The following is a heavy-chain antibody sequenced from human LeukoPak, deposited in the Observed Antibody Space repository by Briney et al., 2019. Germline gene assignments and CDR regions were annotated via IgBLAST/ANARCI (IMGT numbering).Heavy chain of an antibody. CDR3: ARAGSGSYYPDY. J-gene: IGHJ4*02. D-gene: IGHD3-10*01. V-gene: IGHV3-11*01. Sequence: LSLTCAVYGGSFSDYYMSWIRQAPGKGLEWVSYISSSGSTIYYADSVKGRFTISRDNAKNSLYLQMNSLRAEDTAVYYCARAGSGSYYPDYWGQGTLVTVSS. CDR1: GGSFSDYY. CDR2: ISSSGSTI.